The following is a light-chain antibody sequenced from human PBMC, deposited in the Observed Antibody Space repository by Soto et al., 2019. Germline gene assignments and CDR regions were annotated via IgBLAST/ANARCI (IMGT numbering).Light chain of an antibody. CDR2: GNG. CDR1: STNIGAGYG. Sequence: QSVLTQPPSVSGAPGQRVSISCTGSSTNIGAGYGVHWYQHLPGTTPKLLIYGNGNRPSGVPDRFSGSKSGTSASLAITGLQAEDEADYYCQSYDSSLSGSEVFGTGTKVTVL. CDR3: QSYDSSLSGSEV. V-gene: IGLV1-40*01. J-gene: IGLJ1*01.